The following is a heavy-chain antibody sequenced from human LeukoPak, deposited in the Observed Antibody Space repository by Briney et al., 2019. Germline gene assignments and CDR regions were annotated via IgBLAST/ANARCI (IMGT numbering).Heavy chain of an antibody. CDR1: GYSFTSYW. CDR3: ARAILTGYSPYYFDY. V-gene: IGHV5-51*01. Sequence: GESLKISCKGSGYSFTSYWIGWVRQIPGKGLEWMGIIYPGDSDTRYRPSFQGQVTISADKSISTAYLQSSSLKASDTAMYYCARAILTGYSPYYFDYWGQGTLVTVSS. D-gene: IGHD3-9*01. CDR2: IYPGDSDT. J-gene: IGHJ4*02.